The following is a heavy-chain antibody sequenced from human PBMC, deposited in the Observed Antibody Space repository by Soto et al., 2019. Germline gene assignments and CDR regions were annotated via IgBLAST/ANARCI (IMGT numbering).Heavy chain of an antibody. J-gene: IGHJ5*02. CDR2: IWYDGSNK. Sequence: PVGSLRLSCAASGFTFSSYGMHWVRQAPGRGLEWVAVIWYDGSNKYYADSVKGRFTISRDNSKNTLYLQMNSLRAEDTAVYYCARVIAVAGNNWFDPWGQGTLVTVS. CDR1: GFTFSSYG. CDR3: ARVIAVAGNNWFDP. D-gene: IGHD6-19*01. V-gene: IGHV3-33*01.